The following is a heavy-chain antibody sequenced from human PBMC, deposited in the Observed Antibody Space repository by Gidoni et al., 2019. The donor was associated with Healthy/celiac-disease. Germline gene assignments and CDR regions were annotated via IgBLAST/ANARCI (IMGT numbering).Heavy chain of an antibody. CDR3: ARATRTRYYFDY. CDR1: GFTFSSND. Sequence: EVQLLESGGGLLQPGGSLRLSCAASGFTFSSNDMSLVSQAPGKGLEWVSGISGSGCSTYYADSVKGRFTISRDNSKNTLYLKMNSLRAEDTAVYYCARATRTRYYFDYWGQGTLVTVSS. CDR2: ISGSGCST. J-gene: IGHJ4*02. V-gene: IGHV3-23*01.